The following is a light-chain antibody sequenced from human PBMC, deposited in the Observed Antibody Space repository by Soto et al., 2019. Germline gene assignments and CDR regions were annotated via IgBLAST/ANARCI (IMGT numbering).Light chain of an antibody. Sequence: EIVLTQSPGTLSLSPGERATLSCRASQSVSSNYVAWYQRKPGLSPRLLIYGASSRATDIPSRFSGRGSGTGFTPTITRLEAKEFPVYYCQQYDSSHPTFGQGTKVEVK. CDR1: QSVSSNY. V-gene: IGKV3-20*01. CDR3: QQYDSSHPT. J-gene: IGKJ1*01. CDR2: GAS.